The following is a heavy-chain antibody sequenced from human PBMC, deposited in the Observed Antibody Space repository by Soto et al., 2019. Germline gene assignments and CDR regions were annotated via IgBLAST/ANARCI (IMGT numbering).Heavy chain of an antibody. D-gene: IGHD4-17*01. V-gene: IGHV4-59*01. CDR1: GGSISSYY. CDR3: VRDNGDYRMNWFEP. Sequence: PSETLSLTCTVSGGSISSYYWSWIRQPPGKGLEWIGYIYYSRSTNYNPSLKSRVTISVDTSKNQFSLKLSSVTAADTAVYYCVRDNGDYRMNWFEPWGQGTLVTVSS. J-gene: IGHJ5*02. CDR2: IYYSRST.